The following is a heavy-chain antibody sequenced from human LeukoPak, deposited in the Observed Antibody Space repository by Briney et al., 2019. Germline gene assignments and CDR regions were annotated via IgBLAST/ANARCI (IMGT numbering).Heavy chain of an antibody. CDR3: ARGPLHNWFDP. D-gene: IGHD4-11*01. CDR1: GGSISSSSYY. Sequence: SETLSLTCTVSGGSISSSSYYWGWIRQPPGKGLEWIGSIYYSGSTYYNPSLKSRVTISVDTSKNQFSLKLSSVTAADTAVYYCARGPLHNWFDPWGQGTLVTVSS. CDR2: IYYSGST. V-gene: IGHV4-39*07. J-gene: IGHJ5*02.